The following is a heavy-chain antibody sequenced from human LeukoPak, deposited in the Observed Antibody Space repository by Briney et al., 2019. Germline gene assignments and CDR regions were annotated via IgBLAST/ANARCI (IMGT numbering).Heavy chain of an antibody. V-gene: IGHV1-69*05. CDR3: ARGIAPYSGTYGVGYYCYMDV. Sequence: SVKVSXKASGGTFSSYAISWVRQAPGQGLEWMGGIIPIFGTAKYAQKFQGRVTITTDESTTTAYMELSSLRSEDTAVYYCARGIAPYSGTYGVGYYCYMDVWGKGTTVTVSS. D-gene: IGHD1-26*01. CDR2: IIPIFGTA. J-gene: IGHJ6*03. CDR1: GGTFSSYA.